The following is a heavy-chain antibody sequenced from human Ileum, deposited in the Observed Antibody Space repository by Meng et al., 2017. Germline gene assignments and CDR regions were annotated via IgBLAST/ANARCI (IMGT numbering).Heavy chain of an antibody. CDR1: GGSISSSNW. Sequence: VPLQEACPGLVKPSGTLSLTFAVAGGSISSSNWWSWVRQPPGKGLEWIGEIYHSGSTNYNPSLKSRVTISVDKSKNQFSLKLSSVTAADTAVYYCASLRYNWNYSADYWGQGTLVTVSS. D-gene: IGHD1-7*01. V-gene: IGHV4-4*02. J-gene: IGHJ4*02. CDR3: ASLRYNWNYSADY. CDR2: IYHSGST.